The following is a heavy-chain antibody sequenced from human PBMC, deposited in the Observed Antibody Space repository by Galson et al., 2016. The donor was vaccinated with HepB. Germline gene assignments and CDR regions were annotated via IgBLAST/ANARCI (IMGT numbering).Heavy chain of an antibody. D-gene: IGHD1-7*01. Sequence: SLRLSCAASGFTFSDYGIHWVRQAPGKGLEWVAGVSHDGRNNYYADSVKGRFTISRDNSKNTLYLQMNSLRAEDTAVYYCARDWLELRHYYYMDVWGKGTTVTVSS. J-gene: IGHJ6*03. V-gene: IGHV3-33*08. CDR1: GFTFSDYG. CDR3: ARDWLELRHYYYMDV. CDR2: VSHDGRNN.